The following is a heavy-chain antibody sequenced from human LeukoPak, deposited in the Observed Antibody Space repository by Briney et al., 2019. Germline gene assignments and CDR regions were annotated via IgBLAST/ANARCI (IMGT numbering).Heavy chain of an antibody. Sequence: SVKVSYKASGGTFSSYALSWVRQAPGQGLEWMGTIIPIVDIANYAQKFQGRATITADKSTSTAYMELSSLRSEDTAVYYCARDGEMATIHFDYWGQGTLVTVSS. J-gene: IGHJ4*02. CDR3: ARDGEMATIHFDY. V-gene: IGHV1-69*04. CDR2: IIPIVDIA. CDR1: GGTFSSYA. D-gene: IGHD5-24*01.